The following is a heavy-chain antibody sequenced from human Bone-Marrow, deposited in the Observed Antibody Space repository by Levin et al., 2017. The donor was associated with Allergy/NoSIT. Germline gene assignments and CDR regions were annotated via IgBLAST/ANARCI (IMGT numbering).Heavy chain of an antibody. D-gene: IGHD2-15*01. J-gene: IGHJ4*02. V-gene: IGHV3-23*01. Sequence: SCAASGFSFSNFALSWLRQAPGKGLEWVSTFSGGAATTWYADSVEGRFTISRDNSKDTLYLHMNSLRAEDTAIYYCARGICTGGSCFLDSWGQGTLVTVSS. CDR3: ARGICTGGSCFLDS. CDR2: FSGGAATT. CDR1: GFSFSNFA.